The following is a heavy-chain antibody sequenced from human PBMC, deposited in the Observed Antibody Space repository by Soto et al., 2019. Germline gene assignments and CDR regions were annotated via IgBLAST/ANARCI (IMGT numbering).Heavy chain of an antibody. CDR2: VWFDGSKK. D-gene: IGHD5-18*01. J-gene: IGHJ4*02. V-gene: IGHV3-33*01. CDR1: GFNFNNYG. Sequence: QVQLVESGGGVVQPGRSLRLSCAASGFNFNNYGMHWVRQAPGKGLEWVAVVWFDGSKKSYADSVKGRFSISRDNAKNTLYLQMTRLRVEDTAIYYCTRDRTAMVTGTSDYWGQGALVTVSS. CDR3: TRDRTAMVTGTSDY.